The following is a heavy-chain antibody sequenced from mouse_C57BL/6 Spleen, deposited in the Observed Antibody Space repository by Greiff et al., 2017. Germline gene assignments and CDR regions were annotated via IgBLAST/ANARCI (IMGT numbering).Heavy chain of an antibody. D-gene: IGHD2-12*01. V-gene: IGHV1-50*01. J-gene: IGHJ3*01. Sequence: VQLQQPGAELVKPGASVKLSCKASGYTFTSYWMQWVKQRPGQGLEWIGEIDPSDSYTNYNQKFKGKATLTVDTSSSTAYMQLSSLTSEDSAVYYCASIERGFAYWGQGTLVTVSA. CDR1: GYTFTSYW. CDR3: ASIERGFAY. CDR2: IDPSDSYT.